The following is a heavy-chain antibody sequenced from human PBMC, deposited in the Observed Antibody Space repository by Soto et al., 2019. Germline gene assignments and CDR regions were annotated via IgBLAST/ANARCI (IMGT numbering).Heavy chain of an antibody. D-gene: IGHD6-19*01. CDR2: IWYDGSNK. V-gene: IGHV3-33*01. CDR3: AGEIAVAGYDAFDI. Sequence: GGSLRLSCAASGFTFSSYGMHWVRQAPGKGLEWVAVIWYDGSNKYYADSVKGRFTISRDNSKNTLYLQMNSLRAEDTAVYYCAGEIAVAGYDAFDIWGQGTMVTVSS. CDR1: GFTFSSYG. J-gene: IGHJ3*02.